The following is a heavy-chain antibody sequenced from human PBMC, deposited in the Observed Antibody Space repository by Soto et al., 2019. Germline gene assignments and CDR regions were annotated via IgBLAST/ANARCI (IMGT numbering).Heavy chain of an antibody. CDR3: ARQDEWLGNWFDP. V-gene: IGHV4-39*01. Sequence: SETLSLTCTVSGASIISSNYYWGWIRQPPGKGLEWIGSVYFGGSPYYNPSLKSRVTMSVGTSKNHFSLKLTSVTAADTAVYYCARQDEWLGNWFDPWGQGTLVTVSS. D-gene: IGHD6-19*01. J-gene: IGHJ5*02. CDR2: VYFGGSP. CDR1: GASIISSNYY.